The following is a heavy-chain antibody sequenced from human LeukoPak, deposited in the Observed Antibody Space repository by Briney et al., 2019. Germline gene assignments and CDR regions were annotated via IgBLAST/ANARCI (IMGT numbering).Heavy chain of an antibody. D-gene: IGHD3-10*01. V-gene: IGHV3-21*01. CDR1: GFTFSSYS. CDR2: ISSSSSYI. J-gene: IGHJ5*02. CDR3: ARERGPGTMVRGGFDP. Sequence: GGSLRLSCAASGFTFSSYSMNWVRQAPGKGLEWVSSISSSSSYIYYADSVKGRFTISRDNAKNSLYLQMNSLRAEDTAVYYCARERGPGTMVRGGFDPWGQGTLVTVSS.